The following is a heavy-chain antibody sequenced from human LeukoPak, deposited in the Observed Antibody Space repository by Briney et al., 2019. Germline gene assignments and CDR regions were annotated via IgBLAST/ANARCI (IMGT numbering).Heavy chain of an antibody. CDR1: GGSFSGYY. D-gene: IGHD2-15*01. CDR2: INHSGST. J-gene: IGHJ4*02. CDR3: ARRCSGGSCYNY. Sequence: SSETLSLTCAVYGGSFSGYYWSWIRQPPGKGQEWIGEINHSGSTNYNPSLKSRVTVSIDTSKNQFSLKLSSVTAADTAVYYCARRCSGGSCYNYWGQGTLVTVSS. V-gene: IGHV4-34*01.